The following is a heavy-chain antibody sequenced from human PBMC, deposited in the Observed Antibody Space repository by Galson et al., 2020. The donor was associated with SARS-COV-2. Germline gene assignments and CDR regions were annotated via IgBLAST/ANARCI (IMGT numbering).Heavy chain of an antibody. Sequence: ASETLSLTCTVSGASIIDYFWSWIRQPPGKGLEWIGYIYYSESPTYNPSLKSRVTISVDMSKNQLSLNLSSVTAADTAVYYCARGARSMRAWGQGTLVTVSS. D-gene: IGHD3-22*01. V-gene: IGHV4-59*01. CDR1: GASIIDYF. CDR3: ARGARSMRA. J-gene: IGHJ4*02. CDR2: IYYSESP.